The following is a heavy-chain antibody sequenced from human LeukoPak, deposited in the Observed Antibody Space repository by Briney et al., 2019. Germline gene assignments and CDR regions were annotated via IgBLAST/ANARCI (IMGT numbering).Heavy chain of an antibody. Sequence: SEXLSLTCTVSGGSISSYYWRWIRQPPGKGLEGIGYIYYSGSTTYTPSLTSRVTISVDTSKNQFSLKLSSVTAADTAVYYCARGGGSGSYYFGSYYYYTDVWGKGTPVTVSS. CDR3: ARGGGSGSYYFGSYYYYTDV. CDR2: IYYSGST. V-gene: IGHV4-59*01. D-gene: IGHD3-10*01. CDR1: GGSISSYY. J-gene: IGHJ6*03.